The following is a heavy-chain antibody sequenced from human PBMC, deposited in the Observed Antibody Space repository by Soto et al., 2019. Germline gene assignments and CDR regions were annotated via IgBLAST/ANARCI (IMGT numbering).Heavy chain of an antibody. CDR2: IYYSGST. D-gene: IGHD4-17*01. CDR1: IGSISSYY. V-gene: IGHV4-59*01. J-gene: IGHJ3*02. CDR3: ARQYGDYVRGAFDI. Sequence: QVQLRASGPGLVKPSETLSLTCTVSIGSISSYYWSWIRQPPGKGLEWIGYIYYSGSTNYNPSLKSRVTISVDTSKHQFSLKLSSVTAADTAVYYCARQYGDYVRGAFDIWGQGTMVTVSS.